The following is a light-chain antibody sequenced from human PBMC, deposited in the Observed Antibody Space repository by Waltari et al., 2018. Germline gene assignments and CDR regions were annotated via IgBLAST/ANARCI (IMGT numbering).Light chain of an antibody. J-gene: IGLJ3*02. CDR2: DVT. CDR3: SSYAGNYTWM. Sequence: QSALTQPRSMSGSPGQSVTISCTGTSSDVGGYNYVSWYQQHPGKVPKIMVYDVTNRPSGVPDRFSGSKSGYTASLTISGLQAEDEADYYCSSYAGNYTWMFGGGTKLTVL. CDR1: SSDVGGYNY. V-gene: IGLV2-11*01.